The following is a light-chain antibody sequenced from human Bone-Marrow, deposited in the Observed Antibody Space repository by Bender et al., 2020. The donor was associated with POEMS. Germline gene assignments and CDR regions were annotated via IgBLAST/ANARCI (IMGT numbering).Light chain of an antibody. V-gene: IGLV2-14*01. Sequence: QSALTQPASVSGSPGQSTAIACTGTSRDVGGYNYVSWYQQHPGKAPKLMISEVTNRPSGVSNRFSGSKSGNTASLTISGLQAEDEAYCYCSSHAHSRIYVFRSGSKVTVL. J-gene: IGLJ1*01. CDR2: EVT. CDR3: SSHAHSRIYV. CDR1: SRDVGGYNY.